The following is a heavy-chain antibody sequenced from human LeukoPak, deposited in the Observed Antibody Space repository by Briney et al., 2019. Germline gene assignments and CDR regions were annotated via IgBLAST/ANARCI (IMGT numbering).Heavy chain of an antibody. CDR1: GGXFSSYA. V-gene: IGHV1-69*13. CDR2: IIPIFGTA. J-gene: IGHJ6*02. CDR3: AREAMYSSSPFSDYYYYYGMDV. D-gene: IGHD6-13*01. Sequence: SVKVSCKASGGXFSSYAISWVRQAPGQGLEWMGRIIPIFGTANYAQKFQGRVTITADESTSTACMELSSLRSEDTAVYYCAREAMYSSSPFSDYYYYYGMDVWGQGTTVTVSS.